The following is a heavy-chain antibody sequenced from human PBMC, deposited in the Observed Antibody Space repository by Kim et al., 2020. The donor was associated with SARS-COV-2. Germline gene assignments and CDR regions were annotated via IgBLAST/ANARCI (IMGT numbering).Heavy chain of an antibody. CDR1: GYTFTSYY. J-gene: IGHJ6*02. CDR3: ARDRVPTHGYFDWLLSHYYYYYGMDV. V-gene: IGHV1-46*01. D-gene: IGHD3-9*01. Sequence: ASVKVSCKASGYTFTSYYMHWVRQAPGQGLEWMGIINPSGGSTSYAQKFQGRVTMTRDTSTSTVYMELSSLRSEDTAVYYCARDRVPTHGYFDWLLSHYYYYYGMDVWGQGTTVTVSS. CDR2: INPSGGST.